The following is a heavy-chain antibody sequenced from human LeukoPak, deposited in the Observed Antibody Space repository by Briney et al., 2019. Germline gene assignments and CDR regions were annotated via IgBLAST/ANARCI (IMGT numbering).Heavy chain of an antibody. CDR2: ISSSSSYI. CDR1: GFTFSSYS. CDR3: AKVDDFWSGYADY. J-gene: IGHJ4*02. D-gene: IGHD3-3*01. Sequence: PGGSLRLSCAASGFTFSSYSMNWVRQAPGKGLEWVSSISSSSSYIYYADSVKGRFTISRDNAKNSLYLQMNSLRAEDTAVYYCAKVDDFWSGYADYWGQGTLVTVSS. V-gene: IGHV3-21*04.